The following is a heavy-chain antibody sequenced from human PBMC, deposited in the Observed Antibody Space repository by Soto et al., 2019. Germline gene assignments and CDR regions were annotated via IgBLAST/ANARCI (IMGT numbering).Heavy chain of an antibody. Sequence: GGSLRLSCAASGFTFSSYALNWVRQASGKGLEWVSVISGSGDNTYYADSVKGRFTISRDNSKNTLYLQMNSLRAEDTAVYYCAKDLGTDDFWSAYYTYYYMDVWGKGTTVTVSS. CDR2: ISGSGDNT. J-gene: IGHJ6*03. D-gene: IGHD3-3*01. CDR1: GFTFSSYA. V-gene: IGHV3-23*01. CDR3: AKDLGTDDFWSAYYTYYYMDV.